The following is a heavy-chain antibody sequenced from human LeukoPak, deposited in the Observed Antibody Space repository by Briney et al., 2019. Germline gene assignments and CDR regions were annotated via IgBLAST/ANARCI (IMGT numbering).Heavy chain of an antibody. V-gene: IGHV1-18*01. J-gene: IGHJ4*02. CDR1: GDTFTSYG. CDR2: ISAYNGNT. CDR3: ARSWPIVVVPAASAAGDY. D-gene: IGHD2-2*01. Sequence: ASVKVSCKASGDTFTSYGISWVRQAPGQGLEWMGWISAYNGNTNYAQKLQGRVTMTTDTSTSTAYMELRSLRSDDTAVYYCARSWPIVVVPAASAAGDYWGQGTLVTVSS.